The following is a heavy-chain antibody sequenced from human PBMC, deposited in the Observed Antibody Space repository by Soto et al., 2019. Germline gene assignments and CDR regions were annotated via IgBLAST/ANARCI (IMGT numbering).Heavy chain of an antibody. D-gene: IGHD3-16*01. CDR1: GFTFSGYA. CDR2: INSNGAST. J-gene: IGHJ6*02. V-gene: IGHV3-64*01. Sequence: EVQLVESGGGLVQPGGSLRLSCAASGFTFSGYAMHWVRQAPGKRLEYVSTINSNGASTYYANSVKGRFTISRDNSKKTLYLQMGSLRDEDMAVYYCARRVSYGPYYTGMDVWGQGTTVTVS. CDR3: ARRVSYGPYYTGMDV.